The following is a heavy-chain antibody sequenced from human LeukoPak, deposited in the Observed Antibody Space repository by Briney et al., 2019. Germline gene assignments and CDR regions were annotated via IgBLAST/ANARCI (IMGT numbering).Heavy chain of an antibody. CDR3: TTEGRITIFGVVITFFDY. CDR2: IKSKTDGGTT. V-gene: IGHV3-15*01. Sequence: GGSLRLSCAASGFTFSNAWMSWVRQAPGKGLEWVGRIKSKTDGGTTDYAAPVKGRFTISRDDSKTTLYLQMNSLKTEDTAVYYCTTEGRITIFGVVITFFDYWGQGTLVTVSS. D-gene: IGHD3-3*01. CDR1: GFTFSNAW. J-gene: IGHJ4*02.